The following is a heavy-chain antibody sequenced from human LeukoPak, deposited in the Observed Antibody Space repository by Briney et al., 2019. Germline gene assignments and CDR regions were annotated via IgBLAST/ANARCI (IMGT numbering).Heavy chain of an antibody. CDR2: INPNSGGT. CDR3: ARRGAEYTTSSYGWFDP. CDR1: GYTFTGYF. D-gene: IGHD6-6*01. J-gene: IGHJ5*02. Sequence: GASVKVSCKSSGYTFTGYFIHWVRQAPGQGLEWMGWINPNSGGTNYAQNFQGRVTMTRGTSISTTYMELTRLTSDDTAVYYCARRGAEYTTSSYGWFDPWGQGTLVTVSS. V-gene: IGHV1-2*02.